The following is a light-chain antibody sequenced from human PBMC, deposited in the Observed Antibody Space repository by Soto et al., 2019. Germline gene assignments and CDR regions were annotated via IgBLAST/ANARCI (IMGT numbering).Light chain of an antibody. CDR3: QQAYSISIT. J-gene: IGKJ5*01. CDR2: DAS. V-gene: IGKV1-12*01. CDR1: QGISSA. Sequence: DIQMTQSPSSVSASVGDRVTITCRASQGISSALAWYQQKPGKAPKLLIYDASSLEGGVPSRFSGSGSGTDFTLTITSLQPEDFATYYCQQAYSISITFGQGTRLETK.